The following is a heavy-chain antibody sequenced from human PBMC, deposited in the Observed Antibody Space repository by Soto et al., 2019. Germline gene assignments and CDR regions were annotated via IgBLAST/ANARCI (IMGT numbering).Heavy chain of an antibody. CDR1: GFTFSNYN. CDR3: ARDDYPYYDDSSGYHFDY. V-gene: IGHV3-21*01. J-gene: IGHJ4*02. D-gene: IGHD3-22*01. Sequence: GGSLRLSCAASGFTFSNYNMNWVRQAPGKGLEWVSSISSSTSYIYYADSVKGRFTISRDNAKNSLYLQMNSLRAEDTAVYYCARDDYPYYDDSSGYHFDYWGQGALVTVSS. CDR2: ISSSTSYI.